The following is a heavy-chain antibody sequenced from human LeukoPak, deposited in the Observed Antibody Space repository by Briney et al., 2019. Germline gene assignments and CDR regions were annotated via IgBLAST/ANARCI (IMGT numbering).Heavy chain of an antibody. Sequence: GGSLRLSCTASGFSFSGSEMHWVRQTSGKGLEWVGRIRSKANNCATTYAASVKGRFSISKDDSKNTSYLQMNSLKPEDTAMYYCTTDTYCSGGSCLDLFDHWGQGTLVTVSS. D-gene: IGHD2-15*01. CDR3: TTDTYCSGGSCLDLFDH. J-gene: IGHJ4*02. CDR1: GFSFSGSE. V-gene: IGHV3-73*01. CDR2: IRSKANNCAT.